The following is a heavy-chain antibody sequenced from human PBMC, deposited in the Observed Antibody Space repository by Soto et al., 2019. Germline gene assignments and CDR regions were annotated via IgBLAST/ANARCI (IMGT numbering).Heavy chain of an antibody. CDR3: AREMTTVTRYYYYGMDV. D-gene: IGHD4-17*01. Sequence: EVQLVESGGGLVQPGGSLRLSCAASGFTFSSYWMSWVRQAPGKGLEWVANIKQDGSEKYYVDSVKGRFTISRDNAKNSLYLQMNSLRAEDTAVYYCAREMTTVTRYYYYGMDVWGQGTTVTVSS. CDR2: IKQDGSEK. V-gene: IGHV3-7*03. J-gene: IGHJ6*02. CDR1: GFTFSSYW.